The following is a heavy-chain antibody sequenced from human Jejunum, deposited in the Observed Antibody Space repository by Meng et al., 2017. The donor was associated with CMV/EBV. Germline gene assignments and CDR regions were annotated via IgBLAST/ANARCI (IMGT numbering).Heavy chain of an antibody. CDR3: ARGNYGFDY. CDR1: GFPMGAYS. V-gene: IGHV3-11*01. J-gene: IGHJ4*02. Sequence: LRLACAASGFPMGAYSMTWVSQAPGKGLGWVSYITDSSDIISYANYVKGRFTISRDNAKSSLYLEINSLRAEDTAVYYCARGNYGFDYWGQGTLVTVSS. CDR2: ITDSSDII. D-gene: IGHD4-17*01.